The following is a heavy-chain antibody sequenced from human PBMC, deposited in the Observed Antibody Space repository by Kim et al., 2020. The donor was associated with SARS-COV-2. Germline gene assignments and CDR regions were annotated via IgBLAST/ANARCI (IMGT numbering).Heavy chain of an antibody. D-gene: IGHD3-16*01. J-gene: IGHJ2*01. V-gene: IGHV4-59*08. CDR3: ARHAYGAYGTLKDWYFDL. Sequence: KSRVTISVDTSKNQFSLKLSSVAAADTAVYYCARHAYGAYGTLKDWYFDLWGRGTLVTVSS.